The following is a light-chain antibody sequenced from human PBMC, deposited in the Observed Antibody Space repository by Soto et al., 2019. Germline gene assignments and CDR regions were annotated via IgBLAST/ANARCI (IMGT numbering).Light chain of an antibody. Sequence: QSALTQPHSVSGSPGQSVTISCTGTSNDIGGYNSVSWYQRHPGKAPKLIIYDVTKRPSGVPDRFSGSKSGDTASLTISGLQSEDEAEYYCSSYTSSSTLGVFGGGTKLTVL. J-gene: IGLJ2*01. CDR3: SSYTSSSTLGV. V-gene: IGLV2-11*01. CDR1: SNDIGGYNS. CDR2: DVT.